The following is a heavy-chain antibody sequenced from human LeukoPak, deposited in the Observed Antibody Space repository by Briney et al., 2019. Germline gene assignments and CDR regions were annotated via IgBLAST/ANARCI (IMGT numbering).Heavy chain of an antibody. CDR1: GGSISSSSYY. D-gene: IGHD1-26*01. CDR2: IYYSGST. CDR3: ARRDVGGANPRFDP. V-gene: IGHV4-39*01. Sequence: SETLSLTCTVSGGSISSSSYYWGWIRQPPGKGLEWIGSIYYSGSTYYNPSLKSRVTISVDTSKNQFSLKLSSVTAADTAVYYCARRDVGGANPRFDPWGQGTLITVSS. J-gene: IGHJ5*02.